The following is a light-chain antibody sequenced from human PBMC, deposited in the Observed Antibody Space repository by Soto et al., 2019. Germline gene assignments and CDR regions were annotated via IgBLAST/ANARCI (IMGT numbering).Light chain of an antibody. J-gene: IGLJ2*01. CDR3: ATWESSLSIGV. Sequence: QSVLTQPPSVSAAPGQKVTISCSGSSSNIGNNFVSWYQQLPGTAPKLHIYDNNKRPSGIPDRFSGSKSGTSATLGITGLQSGDEADYYCATWESSLSIGVFGGGTKVTVL. CDR1: SSNIGNNF. CDR2: DNN. V-gene: IGLV1-51*01.